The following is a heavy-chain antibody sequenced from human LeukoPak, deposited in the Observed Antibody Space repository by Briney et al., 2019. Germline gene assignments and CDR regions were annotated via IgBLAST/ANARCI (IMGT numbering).Heavy chain of an antibody. CDR2: TNHRGST. V-gene: IGHV4-34*01. CDR3: ARGRLLYDPFDA. J-gene: IGHJ5*01. D-gene: IGHD3-3*01. Sequence: SETLRLSCAVYGVSFSGDWWSWIRQPPGRGLQWIGETNHRGSTNYNPSLKSRVTISLDTAKKYFFLNLTSVTVADTAVYYCARGRLLYDPFDAQGHVTLVTV. CDR1: GVSFSGDW.